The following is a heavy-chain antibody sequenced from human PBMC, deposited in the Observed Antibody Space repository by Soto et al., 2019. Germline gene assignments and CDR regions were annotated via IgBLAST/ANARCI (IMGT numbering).Heavy chain of an antibody. CDR2: ISASGANI. CDR3: ATDPITVVRGVFTPFYYYGMDV. D-gene: IGHD3-10*01. CDR1: GFTFSGYA. J-gene: IGHJ6*02. Sequence: SGGSLRLSCAASGFTFSGYAMSWVRQTPGKGLEWVSTISASGANIYYADSVKGRFTISRDNSKNTLYLQMNSLRAEDTAVYFCATDPITVVRGVFTPFYYYGMDVWGQGTTVTVSS. V-gene: IGHV3-23*01.